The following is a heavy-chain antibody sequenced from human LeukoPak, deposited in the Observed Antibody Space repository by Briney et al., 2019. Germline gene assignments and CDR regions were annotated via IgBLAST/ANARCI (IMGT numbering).Heavy chain of an antibody. J-gene: IGHJ4*02. V-gene: IGHV3-66*01. Sequence: GGSLRLSCAASEFSVGSNYMTWVRQAPGKGLEWVSLIYSGGSTYYADSVKGRFTISRDNSKNTLYLQMNSLRAEDTAVYYCARALIGYYFDYWGQGTLVTVSS. CDR3: ARALIGYYFDY. D-gene: IGHD2-8*01. CDR2: IYSGGST. CDR1: EFSVGSNY.